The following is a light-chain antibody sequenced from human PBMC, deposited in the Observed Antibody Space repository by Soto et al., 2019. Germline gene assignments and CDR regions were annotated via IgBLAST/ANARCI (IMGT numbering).Light chain of an antibody. J-gene: IGLJ3*02. V-gene: IGLV2-14*03. CDR3: SSYSTSGTLVM. CDR2: DVS. CDR1: SSDIGGYNY. Sequence: QSVLTQPASVSGSPGQSITISCTGTSSDIGGYNYVSWYQQNSGKAPKLILYDVSYRPSGVSSRFSGSKSANTASLTVSGLQAEDEADYYCSSYSTSGTLVMFGGGTKLTVL.